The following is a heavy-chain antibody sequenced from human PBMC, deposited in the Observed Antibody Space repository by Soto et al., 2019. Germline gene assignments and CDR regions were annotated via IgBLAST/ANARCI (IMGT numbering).Heavy chain of an antibody. D-gene: IGHD4-4*01. CDR3: ARNDYSNYPFDY. CDR1: GGSISGYY. V-gene: IGHV4-59*01. Sequence: SETLSLTCTVSGGSISGYYCSWIRQPPGKGLEWIGYIYYSGSTNYNPSLKSRVTISVDTSKNQFSLKLSSVTAADTAVYYCARNDYSNYPFDYWGQGTLVTVS. J-gene: IGHJ4*02. CDR2: IYYSGST.